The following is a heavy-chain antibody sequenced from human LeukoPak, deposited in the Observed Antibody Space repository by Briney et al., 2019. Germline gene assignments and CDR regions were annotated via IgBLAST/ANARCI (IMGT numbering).Heavy chain of an antibody. D-gene: IGHD5-18*01. J-gene: IGHJ4*02. CDR2: IYYSGRT. V-gene: IGHV4-39*01. CDR1: GGSISSRPYY. Sequence: PSETLSLTCTVSGGSISSRPYYWGWVRQPPGQGLEWIGSIYYSGRTNYNPSLKSRVTISVDTSKNQFSLRLGSVTAADTAVYYCARHVDTAMVYYFDYWGQGTLVTVSS. CDR3: ARHVDTAMVYYFDY.